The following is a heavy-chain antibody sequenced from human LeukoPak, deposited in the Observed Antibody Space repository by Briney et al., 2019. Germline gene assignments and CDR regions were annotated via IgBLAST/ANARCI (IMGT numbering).Heavy chain of an antibody. CDR3: AKDEGWLVLEYYFDY. Sequence: GGSLRLSCAASGFTFSSYGMHWVRQAPGKGLEWVAVISYDGSNKYYADSVKGRFTISRDNSKNTLYLQMNSLRAEDTAVYYCAKDEGWLVLEYYFDYWGQGTLVTVSS. J-gene: IGHJ4*02. V-gene: IGHV3-30*18. CDR2: ISYDGSNK. CDR1: GFTFSSYG. D-gene: IGHD6-19*01.